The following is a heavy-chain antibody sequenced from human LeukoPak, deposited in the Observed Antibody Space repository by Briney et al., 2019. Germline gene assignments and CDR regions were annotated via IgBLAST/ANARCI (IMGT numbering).Heavy chain of an antibody. CDR3: ARDIAARRLDY. CDR1: GSTFRNHG. V-gene: IGHV3-33*01. CDR2: IWYDGSNE. D-gene: IGHD6-13*01. Sequence: GGSLRLSCAASGSTFRNHGMHWVRQAPGKGLEWVAVIWYDGSNEYYADSVKGRFTISRDNSKNTLYLQMNSLRAEDTAVYYCARDIAARRLDYWGQGTLVTVSS. J-gene: IGHJ4*02.